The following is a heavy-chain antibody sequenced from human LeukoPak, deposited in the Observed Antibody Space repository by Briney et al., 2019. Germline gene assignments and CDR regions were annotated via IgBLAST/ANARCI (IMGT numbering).Heavy chain of an antibody. CDR2: IWYDGSKK. D-gene: IGHD6-6*01. CDR1: GFTFSDYG. CDR3: ARAHSSSSTFDL. Sequence: GGTLRLSCAASGFTFSDYGIHWVRQAPGQGLEWVALIWYDGSKKYYADSVKGRFTISRDNTKNTLYLQLNSLRADDTAVYYCARAHSSSSTFDLWGQGTLVTVSS. V-gene: IGHV3-33*01. J-gene: IGHJ4*02.